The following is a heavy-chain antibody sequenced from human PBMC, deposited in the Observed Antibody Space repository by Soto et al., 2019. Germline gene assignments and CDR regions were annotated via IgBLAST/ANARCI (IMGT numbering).Heavy chain of an antibody. CDR3: ARNGIRPFYNYYGMDV. CDR1: GGSISSSSYY. Sequence: SETLSLTCSVSGGSISSSSYYWGWIRQPPGMGLEWIGSIYYSGTTYYNPSLKSRVTISVDTSKNQFSLKLNSVTAADTAVYYCARNGIRPFYNYYGMDVWGHGTTVTVSS. CDR2: IYYSGTT. J-gene: IGHJ6*02. D-gene: IGHD2-2*02. V-gene: IGHV4-39*01.